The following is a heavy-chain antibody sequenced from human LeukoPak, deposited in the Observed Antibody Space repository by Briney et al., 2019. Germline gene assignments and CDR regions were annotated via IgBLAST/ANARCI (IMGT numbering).Heavy chain of an antibody. Sequence: GASVTVSCTASGYSFTDYFIHWGGEAPGQGVEWRGWIKANSGGTHYVQMFQGRVTMPRDTSISTVYMDLSNLKYDDTAVYYCARVHGGRQLDAFDFWGQGTMLTASS. D-gene: IGHD1-1*01. J-gene: IGHJ3*01. CDR2: IKANSGGT. CDR1: GYSFTDYF. CDR3: ARVHGGRQLDAFDF. V-gene: IGHV1-2*02.